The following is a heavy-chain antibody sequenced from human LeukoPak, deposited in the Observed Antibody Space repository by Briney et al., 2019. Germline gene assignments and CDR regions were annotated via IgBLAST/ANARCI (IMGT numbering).Heavy chain of an antibody. CDR1: GFTFSSYG. V-gene: IGHV3-33*06. Sequence: PGRSLRLSCAASGFTFSSYGMHWVRQAPGKGLEWVAVIWYDGSNKYYADSVKGRFTISRDNSKNTLYLQMNNLRAEDTAVYYCAKDSYCSGGSCYGAYYYYMDVWGKGTTVTVSS. CDR3: AKDSYCSGGSCYGAYYYYMDV. CDR2: IWYDGSNK. J-gene: IGHJ6*03. D-gene: IGHD2-15*01.